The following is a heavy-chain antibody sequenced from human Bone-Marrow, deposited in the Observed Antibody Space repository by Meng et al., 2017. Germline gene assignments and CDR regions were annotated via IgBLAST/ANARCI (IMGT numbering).Heavy chain of an antibody. CDR1: GYTLTSYD. Sequence: QVQLVQSGAGVKKPGASVKVSCKASGYTLTSYDINWVRQATGQGLEWMGWMNPNSGNTGYAQKFQGRVTITRNTSISTAYMELSSLRSEDTAVYYCARQIAAAGKLLIDYWGQGTLVTVSS. CDR3: ARQIAAAGKLLIDY. V-gene: IGHV1-8*03. J-gene: IGHJ4*02. CDR2: MNPNSGNT. D-gene: IGHD6-13*01.